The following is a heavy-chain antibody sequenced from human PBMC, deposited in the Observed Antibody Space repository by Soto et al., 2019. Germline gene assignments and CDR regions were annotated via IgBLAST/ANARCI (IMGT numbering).Heavy chain of an antibody. J-gene: IGHJ5*02. D-gene: IGHD3-10*01. V-gene: IGHV4-34*01. CDR2: INRSGST. CDR3: ARGRFPMVRGVITGFDP. Sequence: QVQLQQWGAGLLKPSETLSLTCAVYGGSFSGYYWSWIRQPPGKGLEWIGEINRSGSTNYNPSLNSRVTISVGTSKNQVSLTLSSVAAADTAVYYCARGRFPMVRGVITGFDPWGQGTLVTVSS. CDR1: GGSFSGYY.